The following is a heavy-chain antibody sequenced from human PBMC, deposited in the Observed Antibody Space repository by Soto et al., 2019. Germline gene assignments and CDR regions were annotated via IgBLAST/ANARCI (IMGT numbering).Heavy chain of an antibody. V-gene: IGHV3-48*01. CDR2: ISSSSSTI. D-gene: IGHD2-2*01. J-gene: IGHJ3*02. CDR1: GFTFSSYS. Sequence: VQLVESGGGLVQPGGSLRLSCAASGFTFSSYSMNWVRQAPGKGLEWVSYISSSSSTIYYADSVKGRFTISRDNAKNSLYLQMNSLRAEDTAVYYCASTTGSTSFMRAFDIWGQGTMVTVSS. CDR3: ASTTGSTSFMRAFDI.